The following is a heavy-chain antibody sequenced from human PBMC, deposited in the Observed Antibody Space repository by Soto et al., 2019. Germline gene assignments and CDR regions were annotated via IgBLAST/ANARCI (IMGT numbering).Heavy chain of an antibody. CDR3: ASAVGDYVWGSYRPYYLDY. D-gene: IGHD3-16*02. CDR1: GYTFTSYG. Sequence: QVQLVQSGAEVKKPGASVKVSCKASGYTFTSYGISWVRQAPGQGLELMGWISAYNGNTNYAQKFQGRVTMTTDTSTSTSYIELRFLRSNDTTVAYCASAVGDYVWGSYRPYYLDYWGQGPLVTFSS. V-gene: IGHV1-18*01. CDR2: ISAYNGNT. J-gene: IGHJ4*02.